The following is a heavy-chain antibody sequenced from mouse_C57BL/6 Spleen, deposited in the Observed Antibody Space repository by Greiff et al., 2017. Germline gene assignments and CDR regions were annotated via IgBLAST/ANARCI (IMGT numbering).Heavy chain of an antibody. J-gene: IGHJ4*01. V-gene: IGHV7-3*01. D-gene: IGHD1-1*01. CDR2: IRNKANGYTT. CDR3: ARYYGSSYSAMDY. Sequence: EVKVVESGGGLVQPGGSLSLSCAASGFTFTDYYMSWVRQPPGKALEWLGFIRNKANGYTTEYSASVKGRFTISRDNSQSILYLQMNALRAEDSATYYCARYYGSSYSAMDYWGQGTSVTVSS. CDR1: GFTFTDYY.